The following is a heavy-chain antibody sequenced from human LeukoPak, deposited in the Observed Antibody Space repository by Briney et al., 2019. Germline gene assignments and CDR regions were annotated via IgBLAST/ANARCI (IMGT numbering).Heavy chain of an antibody. CDR2: VNPNGGGT. Sequence: GASVKVSCRTSGYTFAAYYIHWVRQAPGQRLEWMAWVNPNGGGTNYAQKFKDRLTMTRDTSISTAYMELSSLESDDTAVYFCAREGVGGAYAMDVWGQGTTVTVSS. D-gene: IGHD2-21*01. CDR1: GYTFAAYY. CDR3: AREGVGGAYAMDV. V-gene: IGHV1-2*02. J-gene: IGHJ6*02.